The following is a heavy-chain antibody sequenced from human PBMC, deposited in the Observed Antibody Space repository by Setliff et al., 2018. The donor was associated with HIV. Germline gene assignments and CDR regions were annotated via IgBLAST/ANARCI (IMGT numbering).Heavy chain of an antibody. CDR1: GGSFGVYR. Sequence: SETLSLTCTLSGGSFGVYRWSWIRQSAGRGLEWIGRIDSSGTTDYKPSLKGRVAISVDMSRNQFSLRVTSVTAADTAVYFCARDRHSSGLGSYGPWGPGILVTVSS. CDR3: ARDRHSSGLGSYGP. V-gene: IGHV4-4*07. J-gene: IGHJ5*02. D-gene: IGHD3-10*01. CDR2: IDSSGTT.